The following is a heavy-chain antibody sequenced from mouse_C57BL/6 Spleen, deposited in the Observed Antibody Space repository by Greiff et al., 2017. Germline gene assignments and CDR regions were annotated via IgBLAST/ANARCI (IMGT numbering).Heavy chain of an antibody. CDR1: GYTFTDYY. CDR3: AKGYYFDY. V-gene: IGHV1-26*01. J-gene: IGHJ2*01. CDR2: INPNNGGT. Sequence: EVQLQQSGPELVKPGASVKISCKASGYTFTDYYMNWVKQSHGKSLEWIGDINPNNGGTSYNQKFKGKATLTVDKSSSPAYMELRSLTSEDSAVYYCAKGYYFDYWGQGATLTVSS.